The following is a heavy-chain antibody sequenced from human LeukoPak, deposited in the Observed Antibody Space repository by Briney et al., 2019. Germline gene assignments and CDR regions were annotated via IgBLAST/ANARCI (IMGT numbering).Heavy chain of an antibody. V-gene: IGHV3-48*03. CDR2: ISSSGSTI. D-gene: IGHD3-10*01. CDR1: GFTFSSYE. Sequence: GGSLRLSCAASGFTFSSYEMNWVRQAPGKGLEWVSYISSSGSTIYYADSVKGRFTISRDNAKNSLYLQMNSLRAEDTAVYYCARDSSYYGSGSYFDWGQGTLVTVSS. J-gene: IGHJ4*02. CDR3: ARDSSYYGSGSYFD.